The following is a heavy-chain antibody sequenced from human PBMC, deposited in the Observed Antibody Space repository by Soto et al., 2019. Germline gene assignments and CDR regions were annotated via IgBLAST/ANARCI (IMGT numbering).Heavy chain of an antibody. CDR1: GFSLSTSGVG. V-gene: IGHV2-5*02. J-gene: IGHJ4*02. CDR3: AHSLAASIYGDYEPSNRFDY. Sequence: QITLKESGPTLVKPTQTLTLTCTFSGFSLSTSGVGVGWIRQPPGKALEWLALIYWDDDKRYSPSLKSRLTITKDTSKNQVVLTMTNMDPVDTATYYCAHSLAASIYGDYEPSNRFDYWGQGTLVTVSS. D-gene: IGHD4-17*01. CDR2: IYWDDDK.